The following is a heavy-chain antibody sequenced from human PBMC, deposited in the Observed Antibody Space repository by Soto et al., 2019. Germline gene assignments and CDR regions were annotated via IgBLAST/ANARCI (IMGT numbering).Heavy chain of an antibody. D-gene: IGHD6-19*01. CDR1: GFTFSSYA. Sequence: GSLRLSCAASGFTFSSYAMSWVRQAPGKGLEWISAISGSGGTTYYADSVKGRFTFSRDNSKNTLYLQMNSLRAEDTAVYYCAKTANGWFSAFDIWGQGTMVTVSS. CDR3: AKTANGWFSAFDI. V-gene: IGHV3-23*01. CDR2: ISGSGGTT. J-gene: IGHJ3*02.